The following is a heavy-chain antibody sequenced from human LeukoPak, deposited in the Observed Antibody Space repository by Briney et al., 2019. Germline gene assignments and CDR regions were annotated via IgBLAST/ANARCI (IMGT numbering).Heavy chain of an antibody. CDR1: DYTFTSYG. V-gene: IGHV1-18*01. D-gene: IGHD3-9*01. CDR2: ISGYNGNT. J-gene: IGHJ6*02. CDR3: ARDFPYYDILTGYRNYYYGMDV. Sequence: GASVKVSCKASDYTFTSYGISWVRQAPGQGLEWMGWISGYNGNTNHAQKLQGRVTMTTDTSTSTAYMELSSLRSEDTAVYYCARDFPYYDILTGYRNYYYGMDVWGQGTTVTVSS.